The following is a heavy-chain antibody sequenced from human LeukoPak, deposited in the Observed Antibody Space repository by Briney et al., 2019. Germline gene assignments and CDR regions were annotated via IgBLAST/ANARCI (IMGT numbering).Heavy chain of an antibody. CDR1: GFTFSSYA. D-gene: IGHD1-26*01. Sequence: ASVKVSCKCSGFTFSSYAITWVRQAPGQGLEWMGWFITYNGNTNYAQQFQGRVTMTIDMSTSTAYMELRSLRSDDTAVYYCAVGATGVFDYWGQGTLVTVSS. J-gene: IGHJ4*02. CDR2: FITYNGNT. CDR3: AVGATGVFDY. V-gene: IGHV1-18*01.